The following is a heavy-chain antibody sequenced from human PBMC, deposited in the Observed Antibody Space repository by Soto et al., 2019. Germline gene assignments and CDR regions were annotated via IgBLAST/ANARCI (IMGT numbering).Heavy chain of an antibody. CDR3: ARAHKAGADTNWFDP. D-gene: IGHD6-13*01. Sequence: SETLSLTCAASGYSISSCYYWGWIRQPPGKGLEWIGSVYQSGSTYYNPSLKSRVTISVDTSKNQFSLKLNSVTAADTAVYYCARAHKAGADTNWFDPWGQGNLVTVSS. CDR1: GYSISSCYY. J-gene: IGHJ5*02. V-gene: IGHV4-38-2*01. CDR2: VYQSGST.